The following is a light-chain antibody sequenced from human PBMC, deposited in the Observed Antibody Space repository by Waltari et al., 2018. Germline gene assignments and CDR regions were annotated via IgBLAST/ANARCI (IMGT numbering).Light chain of an antibody. CDR3: QTGGHGTWV. CDR2: VNSDGSH. J-gene: IGLJ3*02. Sequence: QLVLTQSPSASASLGASVKLTCTLSSGHSTNIIAWLQQHPEKGPRYLMNVNSDGSHNKGVGIPDRVSGSSSGAERYLTISSLQSDDEADYYCQTGGHGTWVFGGGTRLTVL. V-gene: IGLV4-69*01. CDR1: SGHSTNI.